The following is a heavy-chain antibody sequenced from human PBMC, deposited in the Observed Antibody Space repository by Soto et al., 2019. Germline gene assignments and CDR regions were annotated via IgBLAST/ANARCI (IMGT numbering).Heavy chain of an antibody. V-gene: IGHV3-74*01. CDR3: ARVPYCSSSGCYSWFDP. CDR1: GFTFSSYW. J-gene: IGHJ5*02. CDR2: INSDGSST. Sequence: PGGSLRLSCAASGFTFSSYWMHWVRQAPGKGLVWVSRINSDGSSTSYADSVKGRFTISRDNAKNTLYLQMNSLRAEDTAVYYCARVPYCSSSGCYSWFDPWGQGTPVTVSS. D-gene: IGHD2-2*01.